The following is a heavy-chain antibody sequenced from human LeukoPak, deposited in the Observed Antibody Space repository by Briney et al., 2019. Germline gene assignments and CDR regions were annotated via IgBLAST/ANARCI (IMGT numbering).Heavy chain of an antibody. Sequence: SVKVSCKASGGTFSSYAISWVRQAPGQGLEWMGGIIPIFGTANYAQKFQGRVTITADESTSTAYMELSSLRSEDTAVYYCAREFPTYSNYGYFDYWGQGTLVTVSS. CDR3: AREFPTYSNYGYFDY. CDR2: IIPIFGTA. J-gene: IGHJ4*02. D-gene: IGHD4-11*01. V-gene: IGHV1-69*13. CDR1: GGTFSSYA.